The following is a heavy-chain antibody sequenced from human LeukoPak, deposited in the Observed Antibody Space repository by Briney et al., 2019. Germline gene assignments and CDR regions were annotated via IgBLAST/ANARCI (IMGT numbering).Heavy chain of an antibody. CDR1: GFTFSSYS. CDR3: ARGLVIMDLGPVDY. V-gene: IGHV3-48*04. D-gene: IGHD3-9*01. CDR2: ISSSSSTI. J-gene: IGHJ4*02. Sequence: PGGSLRLSCAASGFTFSSYSMNWVRQAPGKGLEWVSYISSSSSTIYYADSVKGRFTISRDNAKNSLYLQMNSLRAEDTAVYYCARGLVIMDLGPVDYWGQGTLVTVSS.